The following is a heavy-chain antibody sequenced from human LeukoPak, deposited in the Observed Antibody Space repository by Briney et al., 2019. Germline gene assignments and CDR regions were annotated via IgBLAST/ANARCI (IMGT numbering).Heavy chain of an antibody. J-gene: IGHJ6*02. CDR1: GFTVSSNY. Sequence: GGSLRLPCAASGFTVSSNYMSWVRQAPGKGLEWVSVIYSSGSTYYADPVKGRFTISRDNSKNTLYLQMNSLRAEDTAVYYCAYSSSTSYYYYGMDVWGQGTTVTVSS. D-gene: IGHD6-6*01. V-gene: IGHV3-53*01. CDR2: IYSSGST. CDR3: AYSSSTSYYYYGMDV.